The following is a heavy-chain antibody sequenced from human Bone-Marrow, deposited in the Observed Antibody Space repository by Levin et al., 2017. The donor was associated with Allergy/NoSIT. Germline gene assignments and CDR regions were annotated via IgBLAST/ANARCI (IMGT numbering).Heavy chain of an antibody. V-gene: IGHV1-24*01. CDR1: GYTLTELS. Sequence: GESLKISCKVSGYTLTELSMHWVRQAPGKGLEWMGGFDPEDGETIYAQKFQGRVTMTEDTSTDTAYMELSSLRSEDTAVYYCATVAQMVGAHPGGWYFDLWGRGTLVTVSS. CDR2: FDPEDGET. J-gene: IGHJ2*01. D-gene: IGHD1-26*01. CDR3: ATVAQMVGAHPGGWYFDL.